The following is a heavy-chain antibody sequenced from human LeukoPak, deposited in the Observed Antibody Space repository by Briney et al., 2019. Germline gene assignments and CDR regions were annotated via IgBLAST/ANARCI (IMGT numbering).Heavy chain of an antibody. J-gene: IGHJ4*02. V-gene: IGHV5-51*01. CDR2: IYPGDSDT. CDR1: GYSFTSYW. Sequence: GESLKISCKGSGYSFTSYWIGWVRQMPGKGLEWMGIIYPGDSDTRYSPSFKGQVTISADKSISTAYLQWSSLKASATAMYSCARLGIQIWKNPRGHFDYWGQGTLVTVSS. D-gene: IGHD5-18*01. CDR3: ARLGIQIWKNPRGHFDY.